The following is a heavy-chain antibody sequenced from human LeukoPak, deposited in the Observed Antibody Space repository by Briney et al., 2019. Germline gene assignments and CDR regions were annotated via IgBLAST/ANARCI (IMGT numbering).Heavy chain of an antibody. CDR2: IYYSGST. CDR3: AKYVSTGWFDP. Sequence: SETLSLTCTVSGGSINGYYWAWVRQPPGKGLEWIGYIYYSGSTNYNPSLKSRVTISVDTSENQFFLKLTSVTAADTAVYYCAKYVSTGWFDPWGQGTLVTVSS. V-gene: IGHV4-59*08. J-gene: IGHJ5*02. D-gene: IGHD5/OR15-5a*01. CDR1: GGSINGYY.